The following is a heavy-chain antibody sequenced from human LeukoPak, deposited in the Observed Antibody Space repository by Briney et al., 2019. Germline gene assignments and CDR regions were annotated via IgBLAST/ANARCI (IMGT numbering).Heavy chain of an antibody. Sequence: GGSLRLSCAASGFTFSSYWMSWVRQAPGKGLEWVANIKQDGSEKYYVDSVKGRFTISRDNAKNSLYLQMNSLRAEDTAVHYCAREGCSSTSCSIAFDIWGQGTMVTVSS. CDR3: AREGCSSTSCSIAFDI. CDR2: IKQDGSEK. V-gene: IGHV3-7*01. J-gene: IGHJ3*02. D-gene: IGHD2-2*01. CDR1: GFTFSSYW.